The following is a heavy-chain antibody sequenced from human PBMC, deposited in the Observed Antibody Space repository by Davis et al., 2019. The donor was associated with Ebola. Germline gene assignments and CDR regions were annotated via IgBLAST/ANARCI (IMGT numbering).Heavy chain of an antibody. Sequence: AASVKVSCKASGYTFTGYYMHWVRQAPGQGLEWMGIINPSGGSTSYAQKFQGRVTMTRDTSTSTVYMELSSLRSEDTAVYYCARDSLSINYYDSREGVYFDYWGQGTLVTVSS. CDR1: GYTFTGYY. CDR3: ARDSLSINYYDSREGVYFDY. J-gene: IGHJ4*02. CDR2: INPSGGST. D-gene: IGHD3-22*01. V-gene: IGHV1-46*03.